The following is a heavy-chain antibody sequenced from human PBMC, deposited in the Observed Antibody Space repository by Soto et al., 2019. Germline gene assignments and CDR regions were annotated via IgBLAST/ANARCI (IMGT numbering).Heavy chain of an antibody. CDR2: IFYSGST. Sequence: PSETLALTCTVSGGSISSYYWSWIRQPPGKGLEWIGYIFYSGSTNYNPSLKSRVTMSVDTSQNQFSLKLSSVTAADAAAYYCAGRTSLTSVEIFSGGLSGYNWVDPWGRGTLVTVSS. CDR3: AGRTSLTSVEIFSGGLSGYNWVDP. V-gene: IGHV4-59*08. CDR1: GGSISSYY. D-gene: IGHD3-3*01. J-gene: IGHJ5*01.